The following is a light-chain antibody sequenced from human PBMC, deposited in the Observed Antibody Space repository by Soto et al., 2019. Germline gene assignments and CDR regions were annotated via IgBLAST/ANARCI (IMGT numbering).Light chain of an antibody. J-gene: IGLJ1*01. Sequence: QSALTQPASVSGSPGQSITISCTGTSSDVGGYNYVSWYQQHPGKAPKLIIYDVSNRPSGVSNRFSGSKSGNTASLTISGLQAEDEADFYCISYASSGYVVGTGTKLTVL. CDR1: SSDVGGYNY. CDR3: ISYASSGYV. V-gene: IGLV2-14*01. CDR2: DVS.